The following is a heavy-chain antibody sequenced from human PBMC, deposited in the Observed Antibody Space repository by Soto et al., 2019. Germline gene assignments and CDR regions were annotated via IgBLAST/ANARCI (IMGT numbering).Heavy chain of an antibody. Sequence: GASVKVSCKASGYTFTSYAMHWVRQAPGQRLAWMGWINAGNGNTKYSQKFQDRVTITGDTSARTAYMELSSLGSEAPAGFYWPRGTSGWYYLDNWGQGTLVTVAS. CDR1: GYTFTSYA. J-gene: IGHJ4*02. V-gene: IGHV1-3*01. CDR3: PRGTSGWYYLDN. D-gene: IGHD6-19*01. CDR2: INAGNGNT.